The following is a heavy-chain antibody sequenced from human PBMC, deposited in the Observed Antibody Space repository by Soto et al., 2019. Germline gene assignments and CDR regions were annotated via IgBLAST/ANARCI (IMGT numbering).Heavy chain of an antibody. V-gene: IGHV1-2*04. J-gene: IGHJ6*03. Sequence: QVQLVQSGAEVRKPGASVTVSCRSSGDSFNDYYIHWVRQAPGQGLAWMGWINPNSGVTKYAQKFQGWVSMTSDTSIRTVYMQLSRLRSDDTAVYYCARESGGATATLDYYYFYMDVWGTGTTVTVSS. CDR2: INPNSGVT. CDR3: ARESGGATATLDYYYFYMDV. D-gene: IGHD5-12*01. CDR1: GDSFNDYY.